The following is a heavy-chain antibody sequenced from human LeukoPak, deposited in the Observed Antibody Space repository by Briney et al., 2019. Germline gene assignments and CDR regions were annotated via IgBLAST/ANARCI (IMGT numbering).Heavy chain of an antibody. CDR3: ASERGYSGYGKSSYYYYGMDV. CDR2: IYTSGST. CDR1: GGSISSYY. Sequence: KPSETLSLTCTVSGGSISSYYWSWIRQPAGKGLEWIGRIYTSGSTNYNPSLKSRVTMSVDTSKNQFSLKLSSVTAAGTAVYYCASERGYSGYGKSSYYYYGMDVWGQGTTVTVSS. D-gene: IGHD5-12*01. J-gene: IGHJ6*02. V-gene: IGHV4-4*07.